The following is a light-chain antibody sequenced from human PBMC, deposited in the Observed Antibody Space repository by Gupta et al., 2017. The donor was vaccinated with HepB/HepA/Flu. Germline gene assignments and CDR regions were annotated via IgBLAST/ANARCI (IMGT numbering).Light chain of an antibody. V-gene: IGLV1-44*01. Sequence: QSAVTQPPSVSGTPGQRVVISCSGSRSNIGNNPVAWFQQFPGTAPNLLLYHNNKRPSGGPARFSCSKSATSASLAISGLPSEEEADYYCEAWDDSLNGNVVFGAGTELMVL. CDR3: EAWDDSLNGNVV. CDR2: HNN. CDR1: RSNIGNNP. J-gene: IGLJ2*01.